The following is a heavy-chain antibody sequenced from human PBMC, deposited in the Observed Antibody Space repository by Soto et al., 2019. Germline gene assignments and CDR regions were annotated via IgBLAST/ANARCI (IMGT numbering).Heavy chain of an antibody. CDR2: IQGGGSI. V-gene: IGHV3-66*01. Sequence: EVLLVESGGGFVQPGGSLRLSCAASGFTVRNNYMTWVRQAPGKGLEWVSVIQGGGSISYADSGRDRFTISSDSSKNTVFLQMSSLRPEDTAVYFCARGEGSGSNALGDWGQGTLVTVSS. D-gene: IGHD3-10*01. CDR3: ARGEGSGSNALGD. CDR1: GFTVRNNY. J-gene: IGHJ4*02.